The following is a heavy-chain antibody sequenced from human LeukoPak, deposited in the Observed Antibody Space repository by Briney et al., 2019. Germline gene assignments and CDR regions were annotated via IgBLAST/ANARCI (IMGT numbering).Heavy chain of an antibody. D-gene: IGHD3-22*01. CDR3: AKDFHASSGYYLDY. CDR1: GFTFSSYA. Sequence: GGSLRLSCAASGFTFSSYAMSWVRQAPGKGLEWVSAISGGGTTYHADSVKGRFTISRDNSKNTLYLQMNSLRAEDTAVYYCAKDFHASSGYYLDYWGQGTLVTVSS. V-gene: IGHV3-23*01. J-gene: IGHJ4*02. CDR2: ISGGGTT.